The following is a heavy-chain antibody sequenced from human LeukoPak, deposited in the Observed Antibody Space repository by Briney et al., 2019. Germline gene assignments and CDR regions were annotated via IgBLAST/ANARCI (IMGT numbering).Heavy chain of an antibody. CDR2: IIPIFGTA. Sequence: GSSVKVSCKASGGTFSSYAISWVRQAPGQGVEWMGGIIPIFGTANYAQKFQGRVTITADESTSTAYMELSSLRSEDTAVYYCARGLDSSSWYPTFDYWGQGTLVTVSS. V-gene: IGHV1-69*01. CDR3: ARGLDSSSWYPTFDY. D-gene: IGHD6-13*01. CDR1: GGTFSSYA. J-gene: IGHJ4*02.